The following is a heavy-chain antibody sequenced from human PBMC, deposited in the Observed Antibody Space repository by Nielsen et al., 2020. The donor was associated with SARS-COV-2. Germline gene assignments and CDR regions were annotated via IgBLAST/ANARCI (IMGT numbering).Heavy chain of an antibody. CDR1: GASISSSDSY. V-gene: IGHV4-30-4*01. CDR2: IYYSGST. Sequence: SETLSLTCTVSGASISSSDSYWTWIRQPPGKGLEWIGYIYYSGSTYYNPSLKSRVTISLATSKNQFSLKLTSVTAADTAVYYCASLPALNNYSDSWGQGTLVTVSS. D-gene: IGHD2/OR15-2a*01. CDR3: ASLPALNNYSDS. J-gene: IGHJ4*02.